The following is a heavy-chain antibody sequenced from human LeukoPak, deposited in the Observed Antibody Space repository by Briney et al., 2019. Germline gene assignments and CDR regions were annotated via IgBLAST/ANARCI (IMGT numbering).Heavy chain of an antibody. Sequence: GGSLRLSCAASGFTFSSYSMNWVRQAPGKGLEWVSSISSNSSYIYYADSVKGRFTISRDNAKNSLYLQMNSLRAEDTAVYYCARALYYYDSSGYYGHDYWGQGTLVTVSS. CDR3: ARALYYYDSSGYYGHDY. V-gene: IGHV3-21*01. D-gene: IGHD3-22*01. J-gene: IGHJ4*02. CDR2: ISSNSSYI. CDR1: GFTFSSYS.